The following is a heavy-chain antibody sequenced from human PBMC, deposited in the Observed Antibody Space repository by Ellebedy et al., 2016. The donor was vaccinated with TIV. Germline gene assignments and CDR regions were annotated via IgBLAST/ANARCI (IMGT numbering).Heavy chain of an antibody. Sequence: SVKVSCXASGGSFSSHTVNWIRQAPGQGLAWMGGIIPIFNTPNYAQTFQGRVTITADESTSTAHMELSSLRSEDTAVYYCARDTRLMATTDGHAFDIWGQGTMVTVSS. CDR3: ARDTRLMATTDGHAFDI. CDR1: GGSFSSHT. CDR2: IIPIFNTP. D-gene: IGHD5-24*01. V-gene: IGHV1-69*13. J-gene: IGHJ3*02.